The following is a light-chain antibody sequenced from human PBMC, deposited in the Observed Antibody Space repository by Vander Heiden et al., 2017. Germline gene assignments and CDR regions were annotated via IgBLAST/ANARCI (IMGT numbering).Light chain of an antibody. V-gene: IGKV4-1*01. CDR2: WGS. CDR1: QSVLYSSNNKNY. J-gene: IGKJ1*01. Sequence: DIVMTQSPDSLAVSLGERATINCKSSQSVLYSSNNKNYLAWYQQKPGQPPTLLIFWGSTRGSAVPDQLSGSGSGRDFTLTISSLQAADVAVNYCCQEYANARAFGQGTRVEIK. CDR3: CQEYANARA.